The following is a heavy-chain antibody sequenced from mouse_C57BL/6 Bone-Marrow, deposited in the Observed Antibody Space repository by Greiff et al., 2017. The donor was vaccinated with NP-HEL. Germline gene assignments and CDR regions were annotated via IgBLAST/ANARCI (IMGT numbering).Heavy chain of an antibody. CDR3: ANGSSYPYYFDY. D-gene: IGHD1-1*01. V-gene: IGHV1-22*01. CDR1: GYTFTDYN. J-gene: IGHJ2*01. Sequence: VQLQQSGPELVKPGASVKMSCKASGYTFTDYNMHWVKQSHGKSLEWIGYINPNNGGTSYNQKFKGKATLTVNKSSSTAYMELRSLTSEDSAVYYCANGSSYPYYFDYWGQGTTLAVSS. CDR2: INPNNGGT.